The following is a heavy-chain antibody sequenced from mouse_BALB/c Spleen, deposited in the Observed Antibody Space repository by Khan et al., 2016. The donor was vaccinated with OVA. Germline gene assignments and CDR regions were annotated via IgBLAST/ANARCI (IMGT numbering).Heavy chain of an antibody. CDR1: GFTFRSFG. J-gene: IGHJ1*01. CDR3: AGTGGNVHWYFDV. D-gene: IGHD2-1*01. Sequence: EVELVESGGGLVQPGGSRKLSCAASGFTFRSFGMHWVRQAPKKGLEWVAYMSTGSSTIYYADTLKGRFTISRDNSTNTPFLQMTSLRSEDTAMFYYAGTGGNVHWYFDVWGAGTSVTVSS. CDR2: MSTGSSTI. V-gene: IGHV5-17*02.